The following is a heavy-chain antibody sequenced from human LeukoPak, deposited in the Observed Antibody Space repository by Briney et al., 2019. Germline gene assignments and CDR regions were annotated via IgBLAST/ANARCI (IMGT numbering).Heavy chain of an antibody. CDR1: GFTVSNNY. CDR2: ICSVGST. CDR3: AGSVAYCGGDCRLGDY. J-gene: IGHJ4*02. D-gene: IGHD2-21*02. Sequence: GGSLRLSCAASGFTVSNNYMGWVRQAPAKGLEWVSVICSVGSTYYADSVRGGFTISRDNSKNTLYLQMNSLRVEDTAVYYCAGSVAYCGGDCRLGDYWGQGTVVTVSS. V-gene: IGHV3-66*01.